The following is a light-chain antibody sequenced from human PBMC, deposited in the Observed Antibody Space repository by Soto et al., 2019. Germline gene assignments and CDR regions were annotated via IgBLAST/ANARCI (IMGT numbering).Light chain of an antibody. CDR2: EGT. Sequence: QSALTQPASVSGSPGQSITISCTGTSSDVGRYNLVSWYQEYPGKAPKLIIYEGTKRPSGVSNRFSGSKSGNTASLTISGLQAEDEADYYCSSYAGSDTFVIFGGGTKLTVL. CDR3: SSYAGSDTFVI. V-gene: IGLV2-23*03. CDR1: SSDVGRYNL. J-gene: IGLJ2*01.